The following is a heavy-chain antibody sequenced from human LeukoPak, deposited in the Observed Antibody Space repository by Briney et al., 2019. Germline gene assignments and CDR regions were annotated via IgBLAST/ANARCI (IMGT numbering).Heavy chain of an antibody. D-gene: IGHD2-2*01. CDR3: ARDGSGFRGYCSSTSCSFDY. V-gene: IGHV3-30*03. CDR1: GFTFSSYG. CDR2: ISYDGSNK. J-gene: IGHJ4*02. Sequence: PGRSLRLSCAASGFTFSSYGMHWVRQAPGKGLEWVAVISYDGSNKYYADSVKGRFTISRDNSKNTLYLQMNSLRAEDTAVYYCARDGSGFRGYCSSTSCSFDYWGQGTLVTVSS.